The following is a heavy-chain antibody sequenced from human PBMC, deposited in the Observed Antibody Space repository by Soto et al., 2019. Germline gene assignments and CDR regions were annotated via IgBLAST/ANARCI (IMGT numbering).Heavy chain of an antibody. CDR1: GFTLGTYG. CDR3: AKEFFDSSGFYPSLDALDI. CDR2: ISNDGGDK. J-gene: IGHJ3*02. V-gene: IGHV3-30*18. Sequence: QVQLAESGGGVVQPGRSLTITCAASGFTLGTYGMHWVRQAPGKGLEWVAVISNDGGDKYYSDSVMGRFTISRDNSKNTLFLQMNSLRAEDTAVYFCAKEFFDSSGFYPSLDALDIWGQETVVTVSS. D-gene: IGHD3-22*01.